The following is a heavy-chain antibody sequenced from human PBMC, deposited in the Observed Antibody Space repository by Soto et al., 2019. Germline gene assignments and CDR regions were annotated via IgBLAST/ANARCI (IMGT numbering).Heavy chain of an antibody. CDR1: GGSVTNSSYY. V-gene: IGHV4-39*01. CDR2: VYYRGRS. J-gene: IGHJ4*02. CDR3: VSQRTTVINQAYFGY. Sequence: SETLSLTCTVSGGSVTNSSYYWGWIRQSPGKGLEWIGSVYYRGRSYSKSSVKSRVTISVDTSKNQFSLNLNSVTASDTAVYFCVSQRTTVINQAYFGYWGPGALVTVS. D-gene: IGHD4-4*01.